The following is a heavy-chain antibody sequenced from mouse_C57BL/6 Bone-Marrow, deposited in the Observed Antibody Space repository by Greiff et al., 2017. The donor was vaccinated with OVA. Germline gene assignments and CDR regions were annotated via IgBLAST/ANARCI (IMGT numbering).Heavy chain of an antibody. J-gene: IGHJ1*03. CDR1: GYTFTSYW. CDR3: AGGYGSSYWYFDV. Sequence: VKLMESGAELVRPGTSVKLSCKASGYTFTSYWMHWVKQRPGQGLEWIGVIDPSDSYTNYNQKFKGKATLTVDTSSSTAYMQLSSLTSEDSAVYYCAGGYGSSYWYFDVWGTGTTVTVSS. CDR2: IDPSDSYT. D-gene: IGHD1-1*01. V-gene: IGHV1-59*01.